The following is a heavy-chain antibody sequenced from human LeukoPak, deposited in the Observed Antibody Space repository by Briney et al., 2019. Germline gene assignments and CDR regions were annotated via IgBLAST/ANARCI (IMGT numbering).Heavy chain of an antibody. CDR2: ISSSSSYI. CDR3: ARATLKKRMYYYGSGSYYNVLPFDY. J-gene: IGHJ4*02. D-gene: IGHD3-10*01. CDR1: GFTFSSYS. Sequence: GGSLRLSCAASGFTFSSYSMNWVRQAPGKGLEWVSSISSSSSYIYHADSVKGRFTISRDNAKNSLYLQMNSLRAEDTAVYYCARATLKKRMYYYGSGSYYNVLPFDYWGQGTLVTVSS. V-gene: IGHV3-21*01.